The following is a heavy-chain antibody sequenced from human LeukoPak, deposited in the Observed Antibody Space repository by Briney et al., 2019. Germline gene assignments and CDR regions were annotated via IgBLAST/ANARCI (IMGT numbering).Heavy chain of an antibody. CDR2: IYYSGST. D-gene: IGHD4-17*01. V-gene: IGHV4-59*01. J-gene: IGHJ4*02. Sequence: PSETLSLTCTVSGGSISSYYWSWIRQPPGKGLEWIGYIYYSGSTNYNPSRKSRVTISVDTSKNQFSLKLSSVTAADTAVYYCARYGDFTRLDYWGQGTLVTVSS. CDR1: GGSISSYY. CDR3: ARYGDFTRLDY.